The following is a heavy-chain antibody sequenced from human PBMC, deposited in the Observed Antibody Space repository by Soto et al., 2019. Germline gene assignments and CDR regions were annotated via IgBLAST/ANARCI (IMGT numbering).Heavy chain of an antibody. CDR1: GYPFIGHY. V-gene: IGHV1-2*04. J-gene: IGHJ4*02. Sequence: QVQLVQSGAQVEKPGASVKVSCKASGYPFIGHYIHWVRQAPGQGLDWMGCINPNSGDTNYARKFKVWVIMTRDTSISTVYIELSRLKPDDTAVYYCARVPVTAVTEAHYFDFWGQGTLVPVSS. CDR3: ARVPVTAVTEAHYFDF. CDR2: INPNSGDT. D-gene: IGHD2-21*02.